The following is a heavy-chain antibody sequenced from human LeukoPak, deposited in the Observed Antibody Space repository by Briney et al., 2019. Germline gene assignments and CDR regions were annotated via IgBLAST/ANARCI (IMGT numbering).Heavy chain of an antibody. Sequence: PSETLSLTCTVSGGSISSSSYYWGWIRQPPGKGLEWIGIIYYSGSTYYNPSLKSRLTISVDTSKNQFSLKLSSVTATDTAVYYCARRGYCSSTSCYEYWFDPWGQGTLVTVS. CDR1: GGSISSSSYY. J-gene: IGHJ5*02. CDR2: IYYSGST. V-gene: IGHV4-39*01. CDR3: ARRGYCSSTSCYEYWFDP. D-gene: IGHD2-2*01.